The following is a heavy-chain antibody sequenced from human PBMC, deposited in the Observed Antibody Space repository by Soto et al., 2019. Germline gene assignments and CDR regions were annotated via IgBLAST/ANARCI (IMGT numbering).Heavy chain of an antibody. V-gene: IGHV4-39*01. Sequence: QVQLRESGPGLVKPSETLSLTCSVSGGSVSSGGYYWGWIRQTPGKGLEWIASMFHSGAKYYNPSLKHRVSISVDTSKNEFFLKLSSSTALDTAIYYCASRGERAAATNGFDTWGQGVLVTVSS. CDR1: GGSVSSGGYY. J-gene: IGHJ5*02. CDR3: ASRGERAAATNGFDT. CDR2: MFHSGAK. D-gene: IGHD6-13*01.